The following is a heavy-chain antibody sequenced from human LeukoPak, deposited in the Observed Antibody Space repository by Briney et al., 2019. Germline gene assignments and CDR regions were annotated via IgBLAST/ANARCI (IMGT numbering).Heavy chain of an antibody. D-gene: IGHD1-26*01. CDR1: GFTFGSFW. Sequence: PGGSLRLSCSVSGFTFGSFWMSWVRQAPGKGLEWVSAISGSGGSTYYADSVKGRFTISRDNSKNTLYLQMNSLRAEDTAVYYCASSTLYSGSYATDYWGQGTLVTVSS. CDR3: ASSTLYSGSYATDY. V-gene: IGHV3-23*01. CDR2: ISGSGGST. J-gene: IGHJ4*02.